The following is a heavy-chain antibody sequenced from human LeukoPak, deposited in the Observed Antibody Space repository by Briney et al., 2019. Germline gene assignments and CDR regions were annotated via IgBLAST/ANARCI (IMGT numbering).Heavy chain of an antibody. V-gene: IGHV4-59*01. J-gene: IGHJ4*02. Sequence: SETLSLTCTVSGGSISSYYWSWIRQPPGKGLEWIGYIYYSGSTNYNPSLKSRVTISVDTSKNQFSLKLNSVTAADTAVYYCARDNSGRYGVFDYWGQGTLVTVSS. CDR2: IYYSGST. CDR3: ARDNSGRYGVFDY. CDR1: GGSISSYY. D-gene: IGHD1-26*01.